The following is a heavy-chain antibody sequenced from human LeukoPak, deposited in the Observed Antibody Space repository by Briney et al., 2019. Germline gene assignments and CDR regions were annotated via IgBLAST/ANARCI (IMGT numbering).Heavy chain of an antibody. CDR1: GSSINSGYY. CDR3: ARLPGASRPTYYFDY. J-gene: IGHJ4*02. CDR2: ISDRGST. V-gene: IGHV4-38-2*02. D-gene: IGHD6-6*01. Sequence: PSETLSLTCIVSGSSINSGYYWGWIRQPPGKGLEWIGTISDRGSTYNNPSLKSRVTISVDTSKNQLSLKLTSATAADTAVYYCARLPGASRPTYYFDYWGQGTLVTVSS.